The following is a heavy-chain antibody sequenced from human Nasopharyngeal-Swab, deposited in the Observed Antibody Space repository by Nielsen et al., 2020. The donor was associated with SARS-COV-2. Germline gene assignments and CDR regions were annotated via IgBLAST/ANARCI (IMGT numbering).Heavy chain of an antibody. CDR2: ISASGGST. Sequence: GEFPKISCITSGFNFNFYALDWVRRTPGRGLQWFSGISASGGSTYYTDSVKGRFAVSRDNSRNTLYLQMHSLRVEDTALYYCAKDDVVRGDAFDIWGQGTMVTVSS. V-gene: IGHV3-23*01. CDR1: GFNFNFYA. D-gene: IGHD3-10*01. J-gene: IGHJ3*02. CDR3: AKDDVVRGDAFDI.